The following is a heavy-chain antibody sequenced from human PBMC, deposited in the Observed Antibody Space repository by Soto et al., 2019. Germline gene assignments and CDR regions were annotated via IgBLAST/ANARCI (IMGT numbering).Heavy chain of an antibody. CDR2: INPNSGGT. Sequence: QVQLVQSGAEVKKPGASVKVSCKASGYTFTGYYMHWVRQAPGQGLEWMGWINPNSGGTNYAQKCQGWVTMTRDTSISTAYMELSRLRSDDTAVYYCARDRQKVGHELDYWGQGTLVTVSS. CDR1: GYTFTGYY. CDR3: ARDRQKVGHELDY. V-gene: IGHV1-2*04. J-gene: IGHJ4*02. D-gene: IGHD1-26*01.